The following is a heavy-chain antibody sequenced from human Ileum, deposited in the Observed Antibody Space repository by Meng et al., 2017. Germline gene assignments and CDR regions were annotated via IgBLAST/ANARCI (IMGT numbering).Heavy chain of an antibody. CDR2: IYYSGST. V-gene: IGHV4-30-4*01. Sequence: QVQLQESGSGLLKSSQTLSLTCTVSVGSISIGDYYWSWVRQPPGKGLEWIGHIYYSGSTYYNPSLKSRAIMSVDTSKNHFSLKLSSVTAADTAVYYCARDRGGSYYFDYWGQGTLVTVSS. CDR3: ARDRGGSYYFDY. D-gene: IGHD2-15*01. J-gene: IGHJ4*02. CDR1: VGSISIGDYY.